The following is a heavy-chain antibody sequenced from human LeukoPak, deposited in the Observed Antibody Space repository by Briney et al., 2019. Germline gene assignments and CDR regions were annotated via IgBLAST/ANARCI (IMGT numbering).Heavy chain of an antibody. CDR3: ARDSERDYDFWSRSYGMDV. D-gene: IGHD3-3*01. V-gene: IGHV3-48*04. CDR1: GFTFSSYS. CDR2: ISSSSSTI. Sequence: GGSLRLSCAASGFTFSSYSMNWVRQAPGKGLEWVSYISSSSSTIYYADSVKGRFTISRDNAKNTLYLQMNSLRAEDTAVYYCARDSERDYDFWSRSYGMDVWGQGTTVTVSS. J-gene: IGHJ6*02.